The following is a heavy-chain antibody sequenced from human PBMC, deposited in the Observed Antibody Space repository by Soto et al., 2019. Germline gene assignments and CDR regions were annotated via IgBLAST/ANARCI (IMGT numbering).Heavy chain of an antibody. CDR1: GYTFTSYY. CDR2: INPSGGST. J-gene: IGHJ4*02. V-gene: IGHV1-46*01. D-gene: IGHD2-21*02. Sequence: ASVKVSCKASGYTFTSYYMHWVRQAPGQGLEWMGIINPSGGSTSYAQKFQGRVTMTRDTSTSTAYMELRSLRSDDTAIYYCARRFGDPSSAAGFDSWGQGTLVTVSS. CDR3: ARRFGDPSSAAGFDS.